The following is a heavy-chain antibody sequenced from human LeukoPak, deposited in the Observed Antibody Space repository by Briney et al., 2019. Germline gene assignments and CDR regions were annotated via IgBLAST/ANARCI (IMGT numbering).Heavy chain of an antibody. CDR2: MNPNSGNT. J-gene: IGHJ5*02. CDR1: GYSFTKG. D-gene: IGHD2-15*01. CDR3: ARARVDEDCSGGSCYHDDL. V-gene: IGHV1-8*01. Sequence: ASVKVSCKASGYSFTKGINWVRQATGQGLEWMGWMNPNSGNTGYAPKFQGRVTMTRDTSISTAYMELSSLRSEDTAVYYCARARVDEDCSGGSCYHDDLWGQGTLVTVSS.